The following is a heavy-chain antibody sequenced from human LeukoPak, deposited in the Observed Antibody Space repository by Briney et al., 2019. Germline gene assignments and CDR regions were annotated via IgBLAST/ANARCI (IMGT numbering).Heavy chain of an antibody. CDR2: INPNSGGT. J-gene: IGHJ6*02. Sequence: ASVKVSCKASGYTFTGYYMHWVRQAPGQGLEWMGWINPNSGGTNYAQKFQGRVTMTRDTSISTAYMELSSLRSEDTAVYYCARGRLAITIFGVVIPRYGMDVWGQGTTVTVSS. CDR3: ARGRLAITIFGVVIPRYGMDV. D-gene: IGHD3-3*01. CDR1: GYTFTGYY. V-gene: IGHV1-2*02.